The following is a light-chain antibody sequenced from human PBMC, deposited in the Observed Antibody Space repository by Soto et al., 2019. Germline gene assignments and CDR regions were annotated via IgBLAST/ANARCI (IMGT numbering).Light chain of an antibody. CDR1: QSVSTD. Sequence: EIVMTQSPATLSVSPGERATLSCRASQSVSTDLAWYQQKPGQAPRLLIYGASTRATGIPARFSGSGSGTEFTLTISSLQSEDFAVYYCQHYNNWHPWSFGQGTKVENK. V-gene: IGKV3-15*01. CDR3: QHYNNWHPWS. J-gene: IGKJ1*01. CDR2: GAS.